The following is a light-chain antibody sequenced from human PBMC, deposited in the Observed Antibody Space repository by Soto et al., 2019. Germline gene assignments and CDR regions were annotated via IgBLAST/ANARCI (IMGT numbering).Light chain of an antibody. J-gene: IGKJ2*01. V-gene: IGKV1-17*03. CDR2: DVS. CDR1: QGISRN. CDR3: QHTTDFT. Sequence: DIQMTQSPSAMSASVGDRVTITCRASQGISRNLAWFQQRPGKVPKRLIYDVSNLERGVPPRFSGSTSGAESTLTITGLQPDDLGTYYCQHTTDFTFGQGTKVDNK.